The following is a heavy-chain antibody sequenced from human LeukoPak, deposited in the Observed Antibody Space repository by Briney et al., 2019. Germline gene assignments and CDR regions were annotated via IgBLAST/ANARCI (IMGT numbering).Heavy chain of an antibody. D-gene: IGHD6-19*01. CDR1: GYSISSSDW. CDR3: ARKYDSGWYDY. J-gene: IGHJ4*02. V-gene: IGHV4-28*01. Sequence: SGTLSLTCTVSGYSISSSDWWAWIRQSPGKGLEWIGYIYYTGSTYYNPSLKSRATMSVDTSKNQFSLKLSSMTAVDTAVYYCARKYDSGWYDYWGQGILVTVSS. CDR2: IYYTGST.